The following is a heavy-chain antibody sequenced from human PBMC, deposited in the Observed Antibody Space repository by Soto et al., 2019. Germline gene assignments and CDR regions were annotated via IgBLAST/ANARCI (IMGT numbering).Heavy chain of an antibody. V-gene: IGHV3-30*18. D-gene: IGHD4-4*01. CDR3: AKALVTGHYCYGMDV. Sequence: QVQLVESGGGVVQPGRSLRLSWAASGFTFSSYGMHWVRQAPGKGLEWVAVISYDGSNKYYADSVKGRFTISRDNSKNSLYLQMNSRRAEETAVYYCAKALVTGHYCYGMDVWGQGTTVTVSS. J-gene: IGHJ6*02. CDR1: GFTFSSYG. CDR2: ISYDGSNK.